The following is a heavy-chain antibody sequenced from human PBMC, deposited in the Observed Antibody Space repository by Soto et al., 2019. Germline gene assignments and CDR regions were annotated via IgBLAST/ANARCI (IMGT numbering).Heavy chain of an antibody. CDR2: ISAYNGNT. J-gene: IGHJ6*02. CDR1: GYTFTSYG. V-gene: IGHV1-18*01. CDR3: VREVYGDYEDYYYGMDV. D-gene: IGHD4-17*01. Sequence: QVQLVQSGAEVKKPGASVKVSCKASGYTFTSYGISWVRQAPGQGLEWMGWISAYNGNTNYAQKLQGRVTMTTDTSTSTAYMELRSLRSDDTAVYYCVREVYGDYEDYYYGMDVWGQGTTVTVSS.